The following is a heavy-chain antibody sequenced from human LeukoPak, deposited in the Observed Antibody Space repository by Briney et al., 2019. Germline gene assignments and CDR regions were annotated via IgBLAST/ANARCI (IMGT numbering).Heavy chain of an antibody. CDR1: GGSISSYY. CDR2: IYYSGST. V-gene: IGHV4-59*12. CDR3: ARAWPFPYYDFWSGYPTQYYFDY. J-gene: IGHJ4*02. D-gene: IGHD3-3*01. Sequence: SETLSLTCTVSGGSISSYYWSWIRQPPGKGLECIGYIYYSGSTNYNPSLKSRVTISIDTSKNQFSLKLSSVTAADTAVYYCARAWPFPYYDFWSGYPTQYYFDYWGQGTLVTVSS.